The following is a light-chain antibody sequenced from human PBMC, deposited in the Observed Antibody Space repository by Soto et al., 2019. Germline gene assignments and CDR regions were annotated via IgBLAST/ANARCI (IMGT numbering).Light chain of an antibody. Sequence: EIGMTQSPATLSVSPGERGTFSCRASQSVSSNLAWYQHKPGQAPRLLMSGASSGATGIPDRFSGSGSGTDFTLTISRLEPEDFAVYYCQQFGTSPWTFGQGTKVDIK. J-gene: IGKJ1*01. CDR3: QQFGTSPWT. CDR1: QSVSSN. V-gene: IGKV3-20*01. CDR2: GAS.